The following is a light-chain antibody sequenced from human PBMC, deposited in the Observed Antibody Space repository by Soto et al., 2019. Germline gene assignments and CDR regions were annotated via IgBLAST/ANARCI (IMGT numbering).Light chain of an antibody. V-gene: IGKV3-15*01. CDR1: QSVSSN. Sequence: EIVLTQSPGTLSLSPGERATLSCRASQSVSSNLAWYQQKPGQAPRLLIYGASTRATGTPARFSGSGSGTEFTLTISSLQSEEFAVYYCQQYNNWPVLTFGGGTKVDIK. CDR2: GAS. J-gene: IGKJ4*01. CDR3: QQYNNWPVLT.